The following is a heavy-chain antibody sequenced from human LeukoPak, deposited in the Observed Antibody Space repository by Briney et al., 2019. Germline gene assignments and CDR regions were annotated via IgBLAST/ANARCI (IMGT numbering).Heavy chain of an antibody. V-gene: IGHV1-2*02. CDR3: ARGGGTTPYYMDV. J-gene: IGHJ6*03. CDR2: INPNTNDK. Sequence: ASVKVSCKASGYTFTGYYMYWVRQAPGQRLEWMGWINPNTNDKNYAQKFQGRVTMTRDTSISTAYMELSRLRSDDTAVYYCARGGGTTPYYMDVWGKGTTVTISS. D-gene: IGHD1-7*01. CDR1: GYTFTGYY.